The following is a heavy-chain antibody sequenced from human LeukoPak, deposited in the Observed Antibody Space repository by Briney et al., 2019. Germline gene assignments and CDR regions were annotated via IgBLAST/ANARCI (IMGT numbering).Heavy chain of an antibody. J-gene: IGHJ4*02. CDR1: GFTFSSYA. CDR3: ASINSGSYFVRSSEFDY. D-gene: IGHD1-26*01. V-gene: IGHV3-30-3*01. CDR2: TSCDGSDD. Sequence: RSGGSLRLSCAASGFTFSSYAMHWVRQTPGKGLEWVALTSCDGSDDHYTDSVKGRFTISRDNSMDTLYLQMNSLRSDDTAVYYCASINSGSYFVRSSEFDYWGQETLVTVSS.